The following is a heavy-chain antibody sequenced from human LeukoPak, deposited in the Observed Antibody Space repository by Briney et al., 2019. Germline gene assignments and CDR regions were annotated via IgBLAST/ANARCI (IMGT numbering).Heavy chain of an antibody. D-gene: IGHD3-22*01. Sequence: GGSLRLSCAASGFIFSTYSMTWVRQAPGKGLEWVSSISSSSTYIYYADSVKGRFTISRDNAKNSLYLQMSSLRAEDTAVYYCARDETYYYDSSTYYYFNHWGQGTLVTVSS. J-gene: IGHJ1*01. CDR2: ISSSSTYI. V-gene: IGHV3-21*01. CDR1: GFIFSTYS. CDR3: ARDETYYYDSSTYYYFNH.